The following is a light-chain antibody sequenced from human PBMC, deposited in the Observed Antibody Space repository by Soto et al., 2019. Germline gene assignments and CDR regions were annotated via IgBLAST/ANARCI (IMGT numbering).Light chain of an antibody. CDR2: AAS. V-gene: IGKV3-20*01. CDR1: QSVSSSY. J-gene: IGKJ2*01. Sequence: EIVLTQSPGTLSLSPGERATLSCRASQSVSSSYLAWYQQRPGQAPRLLIYAASSRAAGIPDRFSGSVSGTDFKLSISRLEPDDFALDYCQQYGYCPYPFGHGTKLVIK. CDR3: QQYGYCPYP.